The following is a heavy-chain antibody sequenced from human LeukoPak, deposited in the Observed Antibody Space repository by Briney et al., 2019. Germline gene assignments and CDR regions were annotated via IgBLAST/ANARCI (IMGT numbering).Heavy chain of an antibody. J-gene: IGHJ4*02. CDR3: AGQWELHGAFDY. CDR2: IYYSGST. Sequence: EASETLSLTCTVSGGSISSYYWSWIRQPPGKGLEWIGYIYYSGSTNYNPSLKSRVTISVDTSKNQFSLKLSSVTAADTAVYYCAGQWELHGAFDYWGQGTLVTVSS. D-gene: IGHD1-26*01. V-gene: IGHV4-59*01. CDR1: GGSISSYY.